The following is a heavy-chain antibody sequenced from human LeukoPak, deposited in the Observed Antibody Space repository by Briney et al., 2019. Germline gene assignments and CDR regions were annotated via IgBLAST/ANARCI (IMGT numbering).Heavy chain of an antibody. CDR1: GFSFSSYT. J-gene: IGHJ4*02. CDR2: MSYDGSNR. Sequence: PWGALRLSCAASGFSFSSYTMHWVRQAPGKGLEWVAVMSYDGSNRYYADSVKGRFTISRDNSENTLYLQMNSLRAEDTAVYYCAREDHSGWYGTGGDYWGQGTLVTVSS. V-gene: IGHV3-30-3*01. CDR3: AREDHSGWYGTGGDY. D-gene: IGHD6-19*01.